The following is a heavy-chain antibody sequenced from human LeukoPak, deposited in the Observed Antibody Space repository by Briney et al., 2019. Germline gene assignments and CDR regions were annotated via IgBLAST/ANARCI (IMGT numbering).Heavy chain of an antibody. J-gene: IGHJ3*02. V-gene: IGHV3-7*05. CDR2: LKPDGSDR. CDR3: ARATFNAVDI. Sequence: GGSLRLSCAASGFTFSFYWMSWVRQAPGKGLEWVASLKPDGSDRFYVDSVKGRFSISRDNAKNSLFLQMNSLRAEDTAVYHCARATFNAVDIWGQGTLVTVSS. CDR1: GFTFSFYW.